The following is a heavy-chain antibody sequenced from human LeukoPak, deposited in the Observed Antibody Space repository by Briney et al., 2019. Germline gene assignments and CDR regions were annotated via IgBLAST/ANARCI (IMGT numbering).Heavy chain of an antibody. CDR1: GFTFSSYA. V-gene: IGHV3-23*01. Sequence: PGGFLRLSCAASGFTFSSYAMSWVRQAPGKGLEWVSAISSSGGSTYYADSVKGRFTISRDNSKNTLYLQMNSLRAEDTAVYYCAKGVRGGTWYFDLWGRGTLVTVSS. CDR3: AKGVRGGTWYFDL. D-gene: IGHD3-10*01. CDR2: ISSSGGST. J-gene: IGHJ2*01.